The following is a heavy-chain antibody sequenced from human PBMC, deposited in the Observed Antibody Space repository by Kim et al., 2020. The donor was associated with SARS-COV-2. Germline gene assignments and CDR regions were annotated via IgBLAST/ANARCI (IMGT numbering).Heavy chain of an antibody. Sequence: ADSVTGRFTISRDNSKNARYLQMNSLGAQETAVYSGAKDRDCAGSCFDYWGQGTLVTVSS. D-gene: IGHD3-10*02. CDR3: AKDRDCAGSCFDY. V-gene: IGHV3-23*01. J-gene: IGHJ4*02.